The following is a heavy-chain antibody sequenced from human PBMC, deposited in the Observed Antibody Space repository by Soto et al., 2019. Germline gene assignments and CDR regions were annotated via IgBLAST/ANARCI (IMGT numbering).Heavy chain of an antibody. CDR1: DGSITSYY. J-gene: IGHJ4*02. Sequence: QVQLQESGPGLVKPSETLSLTCTVSDGSITSYYWNWIRQPPGKGLEWLGYIYYSGSTDYNPSLKSRVTISIDTSKNQFSLKLSAVTAADTAVYYCASTMVRGAVRPGLFDYWGQGTLVTVSS. V-gene: IGHV4-59*08. CDR3: ASTMVRGAVRPGLFDY. D-gene: IGHD3-10*01. CDR2: IYYSGST.